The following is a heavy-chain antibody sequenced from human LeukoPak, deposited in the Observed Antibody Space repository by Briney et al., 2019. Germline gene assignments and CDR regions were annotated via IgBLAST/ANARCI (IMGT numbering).Heavy chain of an antibody. CDR2: IYHSGST. Sequence: SETLSLTCAVSGGSISSGGYSWSWIRQPPGKGLEWIGYIYHSGSTYYNPSLKSRVTISVDRSKNQFSLKLSSVTAADTAVYYCARVTSYGAFDIWGQGTMVTVSS. J-gene: IGHJ3*02. CDR3: ARVTSYGAFDI. D-gene: IGHD3-10*01. CDR1: GGSISSGGYS. V-gene: IGHV4-30-2*01.